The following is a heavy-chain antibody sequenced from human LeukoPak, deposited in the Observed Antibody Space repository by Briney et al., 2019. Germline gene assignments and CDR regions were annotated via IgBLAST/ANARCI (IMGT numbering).Heavy chain of an antibody. CDR2: MNPKSSNT. Sequence: AASVKVSCKASGYTFTSFDINWVRQAAGQGLEWMGWMNPKSSNTGCAQKFQGRVTMTRNNSISTAYMELSSLRSEDTAMYFCARGPSLHTNWVGGRWFDPWGQGTRVTVSA. D-gene: IGHD1-1*01. V-gene: IGHV1-8*02. J-gene: IGHJ5*02. CDR3: ARGPSLHTNWVGGRWFDP. CDR1: GYTFTSFD.